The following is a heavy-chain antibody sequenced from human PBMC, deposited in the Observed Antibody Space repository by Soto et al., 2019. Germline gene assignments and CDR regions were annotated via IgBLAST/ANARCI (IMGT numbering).Heavy chain of an antibody. CDR3: ARAPEPLGDSGDPIVDY. Sequence: QVQLQQWGAGLLKPSETLSLTCAVYGGSFSGYYWSWIRQPPGKGLEWIGEINHSGSTNYNPSLKSRVTISVDTSKNQFSLKLSSVTAADTAVYYCARAPEPLGDSGDPIVDYWGQGTLVTVSS. CDR1: GGSFSGYY. J-gene: IGHJ4*02. D-gene: IGHD4-17*01. CDR2: INHSGST. V-gene: IGHV4-34*01.